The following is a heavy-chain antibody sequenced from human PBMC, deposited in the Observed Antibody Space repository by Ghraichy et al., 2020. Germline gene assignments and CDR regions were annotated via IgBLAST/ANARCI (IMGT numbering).Heavy chain of an antibody. J-gene: IGHJ3*02. Sequence: ASVKVSCKASGYTFTSYGISWVRQAPGQGLEWMGWISAYNGNTNYAQKLQGRVTMTTDTSTSTAYMELRSLRSDDTAVYYCARDRSVRYLDAFDIWGQGTMVTVSS. V-gene: IGHV1-18*01. CDR3: ARDRSVRYLDAFDI. CDR1: GYTFTSYG. D-gene: IGHD3-9*01. CDR2: ISAYNGNT.